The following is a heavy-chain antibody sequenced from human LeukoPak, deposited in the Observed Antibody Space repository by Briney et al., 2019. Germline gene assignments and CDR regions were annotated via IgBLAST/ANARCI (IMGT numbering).Heavy chain of an antibody. D-gene: IGHD3-16*01. CDR2: ISWNGGNI. V-gene: IGHV3-20*04. J-gene: IGHJ4*02. CDR3: ARDQGGYVSQYFDY. Sequence: GGSLRLSCVASGFSFDDYGMFWVRQTPGKGLEWVSGISWNGGNIGYADSVKGRFTISRDNAKKSLYLQMNSLRAEDTAVYYCARDQGGYVSQYFDYWGQGTLVTVSS. CDR1: GFSFDDYG.